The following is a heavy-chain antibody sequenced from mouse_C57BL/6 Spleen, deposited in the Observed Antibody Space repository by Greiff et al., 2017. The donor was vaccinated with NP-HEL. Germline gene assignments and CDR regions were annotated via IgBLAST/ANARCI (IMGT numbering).Heavy chain of an antibody. D-gene: IGHD2-5*01. CDR1: GYTFTSYD. V-gene: IGHV1-85*01. CDR3: ARPYSNYAAWFAY. J-gene: IGHJ3*01. Sequence: QVQLQQPGPELVKPGASVKLSCKASGYTFTSYDINWVKQRPGQGLEWIGWIYPRDGSTKYNEKFKGKATLTVDTSSSTAYMELHSLTSEDSAVYFCARPYSNYAAWFAYWGQGTLVTVSA. CDR2: IYPRDGST.